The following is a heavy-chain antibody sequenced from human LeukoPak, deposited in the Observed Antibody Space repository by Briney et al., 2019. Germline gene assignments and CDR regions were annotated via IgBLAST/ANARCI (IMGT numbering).Heavy chain of an antibody. CDR2: IYYSGST. V-gene: IGHV4-59*08. D-gene: IGHD4-17*01. CDR1: GGSISSYS. CDR3: AAPSTTGQYDY. J-gene: IGHJ4*02. Sequence: PSETLSLTCTVSGGSISSYSWSWIRQPPGKGLEWIGYIYYSGSTNYNPSLKSRVTISVDTSKNQFSLKLSSVTAADTAVYYCAAPSTTGQYDYWGQGTLVTVSS.